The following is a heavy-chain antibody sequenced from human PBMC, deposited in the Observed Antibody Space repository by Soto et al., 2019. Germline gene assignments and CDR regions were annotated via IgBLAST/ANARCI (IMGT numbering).Heavy chain of an antibody. CDR3: AIHYDSSGGY. CDR2: ISGSGGSA. Sequence: PVGSLRLSCAASGFTFSSYAMSWVRQAPGKGLEWVSAISGSGGSAHYADSVKGRFTISRDNSKNTLYLQMNSLRAEDTAVYYCAIHYDSSGGYWGQGTLVTVSS. D-gene: IGHD3-22*01. V-gene: IGHV3-23*01. J-gene: IGHJ4*02. CDR1: GFTFSSYA.